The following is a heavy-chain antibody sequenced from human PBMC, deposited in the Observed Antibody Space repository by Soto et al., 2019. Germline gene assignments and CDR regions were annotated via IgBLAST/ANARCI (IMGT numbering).Heavy chain of an antibody. D-gene: IGHD2-2*02. Sequence: PGGSLRLSCAASGFTFSNYVMNWVRQAPGKGLEWVSSISSSSSYIYYADSVKGRFTISRDNAKNSVYLQMNSLRAEDTAVYYCARESTSNTHFDYWGQGTLVTVSS. CDR1: GFTFSNYV. V-gene: IGHV3-21*01. CDR3: ARESTSNTHFDY. J-gene: IGHJ4*02. CDR2: ISSSSSYI.